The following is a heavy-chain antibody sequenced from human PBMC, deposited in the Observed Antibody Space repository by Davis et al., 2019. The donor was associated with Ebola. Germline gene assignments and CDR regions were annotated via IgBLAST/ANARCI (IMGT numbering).Heavy chain of an antibody. Sequence: AASVKVSCKVSGYTLTEFSIHWVRQAPGKGLEWVGRFDPEDGEAIYAQKFQGRVTMTRDTSTSTVYMELSSLRSEDTAVYYCARERVRGVIRDYYYYGMDVWGKGTTVTVSS. CDR2: FDPEDGEA. CDR3: ARERVRGVIRDYYYYGMDV. J-gene: IGHJ6*04. V-gene: IGHV1-24*01. D-gene: IGHD3-10*01. CDR1: GYTLTEFS.